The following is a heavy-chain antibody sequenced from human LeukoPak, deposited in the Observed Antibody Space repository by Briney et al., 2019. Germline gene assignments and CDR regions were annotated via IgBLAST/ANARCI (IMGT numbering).Heavy chain of an antibody. D-gene: IGHD1-14*01. CDR2: IIPIFGTA. CDR3: AREGINYYYYYMDV. Sequence: SVKVSCKASGGTFSSYAISWVRQAPGQGPEWMGRIIPIFGTANYAQKFQGRVTITADKSTSTAYMELSRLRSEDTAAYYCAREGINYYYYYMDVWGKGTTVTVSS. V-gene: IGHV1-69*06. J-gene: IGHJ6*03. CDR1: GGTFSSYA.